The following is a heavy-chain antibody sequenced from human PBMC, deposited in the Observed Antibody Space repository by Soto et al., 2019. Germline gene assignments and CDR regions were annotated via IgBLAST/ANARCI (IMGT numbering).Heavy chain of an antibody. CDR2: IYHSGST. Sequence: SETLSLTCAVSSGSISSINWWSGVRQPPGKGLEWIGEIYHSGSTNYNPSLKSRVTISVDKSKNQFSLKLSSVTAADTAVYYCARGPAYCGGDCSAYYFDYWGQGTLVTVSS. CDR1: SGSISSINW. V-gene: IGHV4-4*02. J-gene: IGHJ4*02. CDR3: ARGPAYCGGDCSAYYFDY. D-gene: IGHD2-21*01.